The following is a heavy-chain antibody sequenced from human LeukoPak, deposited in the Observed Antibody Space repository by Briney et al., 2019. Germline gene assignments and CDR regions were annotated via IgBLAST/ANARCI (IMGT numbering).Heavy chain of an antibody. CDR3: ARAAGGFDL. CDR1: GGSINTDNW. J-gene: IGHJ5*02. CDR2: IYSGGST. Sequence: GTLSLACVVSGGSINTDNWWGWVRQPPGKGLEWVSIIYSGGSTYYAGSVKGRFTISRDNSKNTLFLQMNSLRAGDTAVYYCARAAGGFDLWGQGTLVTVSS. V-gene: IGHV3-53*01.